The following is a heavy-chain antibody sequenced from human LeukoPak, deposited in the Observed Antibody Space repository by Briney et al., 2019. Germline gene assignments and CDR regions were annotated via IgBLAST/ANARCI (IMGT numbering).Heavy chain of an antibody. D-gene: IGHD3-22*01. Sequence: GRSLRLSCAASGFTFSSYGMHWVRQAPGKGLEWVAVISYDGSNKYYADSVKGRFTISRDNSKNTLYLQMNSLRAEDTAVYYCAKARGITMIVDDYWGQGTLVTVSS. CDR2: ISYDGSNK. J-gene: IGHJ4*02. CDR3: AKARGITMIVDDY. CDR1: GFTFSSYG. V-gene: IGHV3-30*18.